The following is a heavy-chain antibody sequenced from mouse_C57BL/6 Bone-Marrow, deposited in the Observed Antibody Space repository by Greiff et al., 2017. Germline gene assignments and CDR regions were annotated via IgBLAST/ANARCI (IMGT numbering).Heavy chain of an antibody. J-gene: IGHJ2*01. D-gene: IGHD1-1*01. V-gene: IGHV14-4*01. CDR3: TPHYCGSSQYYFDY. CDR2: IDPENGDT. CDR1: GFNIKDDY. Sequence: EVQLQQSGAELVRPGASVKLSCTASGFNIKDDYMHWVKQRPEQGLEWIGWIDPENGDTEYASKFQGKATITADTSSNTAYLQLSSLTSEDTAGDYCTPHYCGSSQYYFDYWGQGTTLTVAS.